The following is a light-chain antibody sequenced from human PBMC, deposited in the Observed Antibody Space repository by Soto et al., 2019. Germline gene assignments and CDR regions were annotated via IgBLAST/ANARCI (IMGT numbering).Light chain of an antibody. CDR3: AAWDDSLNGVI. J-gene: IGLJ2*01. CDR1: SSNNGSNT. V-gene: IGLV1-44*01. Sequence: QSVLTQPPSASGTPGQRVTISCSGSSSNNGSNTVNWYQQLPGTAPKLLIYSNNQRPSGVTDRFSGSKSGTSASLAISGLQSEDEAAYYCAAWDDSLNGVIFGGGTKLTVL. CDR2: SNN.